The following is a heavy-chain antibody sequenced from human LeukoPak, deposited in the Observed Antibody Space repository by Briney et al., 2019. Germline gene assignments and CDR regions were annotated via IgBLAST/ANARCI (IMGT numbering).Heavy chain of an antibody. V-gene: IGHV1-69*06. CDR2: IIPIFGTA. D-gene: IGHD2/OR15-2a*01. CDR3: ARTRGSHISMAYLDY. J-gene: IGHJ4*02. Sequence: SVKVSCKASGGTFSSYAISWVRQAPGQGLEWMGGIIPIFGTANYAQKFQGRVTITADKSTSTAYMELSSLRSEDTAVYYCARTRGSHISMAYLDYWGQGTLVTVSS. CDR1: GGTFSSYA.